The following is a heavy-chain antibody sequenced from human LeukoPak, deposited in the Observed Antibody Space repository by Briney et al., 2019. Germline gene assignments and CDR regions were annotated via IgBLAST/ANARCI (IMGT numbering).Heavy chain of an antibody. V-gene: IGHV1-2*02. CDR2: INPNSGGT. J-gene: IGHJ4*02. D-gene: IGHD3-22*01. Sequence: ASVKVSCKASGYTFTGYYMHWVRQAPGQGLEWMGWINPNSGGTNYAQKFQGRVTMTRDTSISTAYMELSRLRSDDTAVYYCASTEEAPASSGKPFDWGQGTLVTVSS. CDR3: ASTEEAPASSGKPFD. CDR1: GYTFTGYY.